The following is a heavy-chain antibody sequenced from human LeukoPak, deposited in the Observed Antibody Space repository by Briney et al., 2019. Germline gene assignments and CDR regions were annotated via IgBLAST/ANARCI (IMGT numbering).Heavy chain of an antibody. J-gene: IGHJ6*02. CDR3: ARADYYYYGMDV. CDR2: IYYSGST. CDR1: GGSISSYY. V-gene: IGHV4-59*08. Sequence: SETPSLTCTVSGGSISSYYWSWIRQPPGKGLEWIGYIYYSGSTNYIPSLKSRVTISVDTSKNQFSLKLNSMTAADTAVYYCARADYYYYGMDVWGQGTTVTVSS.